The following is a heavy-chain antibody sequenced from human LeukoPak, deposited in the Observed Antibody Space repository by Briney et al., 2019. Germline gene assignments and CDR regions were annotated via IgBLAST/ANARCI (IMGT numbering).Heavy chain of an antibody. CDR1: GFTFDDYA. V-gene: IGHV3-9*01. CDR2: ISWNSGSI. D-gene: IGHD4-17*01. CDR3: AKADYGDYSDAFDI. J-gene: IGHJ3*02. Sequence: TGGSLRLSCAASGFTFDDYAMHWVRQAPGKGLEWVSGISWNSGSIGYADSVKGRFTISRDNAKNSLYLQMNSLRAEDTALYYCAKADYGDYSDAFDIWGQGTMVTVSS.